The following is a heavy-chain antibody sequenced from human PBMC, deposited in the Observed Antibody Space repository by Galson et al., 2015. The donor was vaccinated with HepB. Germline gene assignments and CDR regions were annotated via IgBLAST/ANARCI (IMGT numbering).Heavy chain of an antibody. CDR2: ISSSSYT. D-gene: IGHD5-24*01. Sequence: SLRLSCAASGFTFSDYYMSWIRQAPGKGLEWVSYISSSSYTNYADSVKGRFTISRDNAKNSLYLQMNSLRADDTAIYYCARDWTRGGSNSRLFFDYWGQGTLVTVSS. CDR3: ARDWTRGGSNSRLFFDY. CDR1: GFTFSDYY. J-gene: IGHJ4*02. V-gene: IGHV3-11*05.